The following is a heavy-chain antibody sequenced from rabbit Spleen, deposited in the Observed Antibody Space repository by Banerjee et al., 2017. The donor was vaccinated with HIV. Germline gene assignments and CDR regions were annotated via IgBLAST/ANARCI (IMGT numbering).Heavy chain of an antibody. V-gene: IGHV1S45*01. J-gene: IGHJ4*01. D-gene: IGHD4-2*01. CDR1: RFSFSVNYD. CDR2: IYTGNGKT. CDR3: ARLNDGSGGDWNL. Sequence: QEQLVESGGGLVQPGASLTLTCTASRFSFSVNYDMCWVRQAPGKGLEWIGCIYTGNGKTYYASWAKGRFTISKTSTTVDLKMTSLTVADTATYFCARLNDGSGGDWNLWGPGTLVTVS.